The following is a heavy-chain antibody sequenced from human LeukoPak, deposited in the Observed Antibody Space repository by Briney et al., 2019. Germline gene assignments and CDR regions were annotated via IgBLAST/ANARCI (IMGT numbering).Heavy chain of an antibody. J-gene: IGHJ4*02. CDR3: AKVPTSGTYYYFDY. CDR2: LNAGGGYT. Sequence: GGSLRLSCAASGFTFSSYAMSWVRQAPGKELEWVSALNAGGGYTYYGDSVRGRFTISRDNSKNTLYLQMNSLGAEDTAVYYCAKVPTSGTYYYFDYWGQGALVTVSS. V-gene: IGHV3-23*01. CDR1: GFTFSSYA. D-gene: IGHD1-26*01.